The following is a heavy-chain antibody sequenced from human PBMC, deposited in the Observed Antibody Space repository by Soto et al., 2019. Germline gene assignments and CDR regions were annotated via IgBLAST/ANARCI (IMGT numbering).Heavy chain of an antibody. CDR3: VRVRSTERGYRNFDY. V-gene: IGHV3-74*03. J-gene: IGHJ4*02. D-gene: IGHD3-16*02. CDR2: IHTDESTT. Sequence: EVQLVESGGGLVQPGGSLRLSCAASGFTFSTYWMHWVRQAPGKGLVWVSRIHTDESTTTYADSVKGRFTISRDNAINTLYLQMNNLRVEDTAVYYCVRVRSTERGYRNFDYWGQGTLVTVSS. CDR1: GFTFSTYW.